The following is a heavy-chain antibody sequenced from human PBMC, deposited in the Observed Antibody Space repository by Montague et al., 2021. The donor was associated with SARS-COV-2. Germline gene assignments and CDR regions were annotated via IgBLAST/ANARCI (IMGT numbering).Heavy chain of an antibody. CDR1: GFIFSNFA. D-gene: IGHD4/OR15-4a*01. CDR3: ARDRVLPDYGDALDL. Sequence: SLRLSCAASGFIFSNFAFHWVRQAPGKGLEWVALITYDGIDKFYADSVKGRFTISRDNSKNTLYLRMNSLTPEDTAIYYCARDRVLPDYGDALDLWGHGTLVTVSS. CDR2: ITYDGIDK. V-gene: IGHV3-30*04. J-gene: IGHJ3*01.